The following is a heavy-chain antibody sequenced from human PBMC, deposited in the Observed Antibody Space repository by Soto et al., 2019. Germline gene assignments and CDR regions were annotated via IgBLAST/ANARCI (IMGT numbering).Heavy chain of an antibody. CDR3: AASLYGSGSLYGMDV. V-gene: IGHV1-58*01. Sequence: QMPLVQSGPEVKKPGTSVKVSCKASGFTFTSSAVQWVRQARGQRLEWIGWIVVGSGNTNYAQKFQERVTITRDMSTSTAYMELSSLRSEDTAVYYCAASLYGSGSLYGMDVWGQGTTVTVSS. D-gene: IGHD3-10*01. CDR2: IVVGSGNT. J-gene: IGHJ6*02. CDR1: GFTFTSSA.